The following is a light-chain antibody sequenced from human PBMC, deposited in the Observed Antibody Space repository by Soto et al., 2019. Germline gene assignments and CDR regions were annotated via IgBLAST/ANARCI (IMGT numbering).Light chain of an antibody. J-gene: IGKJ4*01. Sequence: EIALTQSPGTPSLSPWERSTLSFIASQSVSSSYLAWYQQKPGQAPRLLIYGVFSRATGIPARFSGSGSGTDFTLTISSLEPEDFAVYYCQQRSSWPLTFGGGTKVDIK. CDR1: QSVSSSY. V-gene: IGKV3D-20*02. CDR3: QQRSSWPLT. CDR2: GVF.